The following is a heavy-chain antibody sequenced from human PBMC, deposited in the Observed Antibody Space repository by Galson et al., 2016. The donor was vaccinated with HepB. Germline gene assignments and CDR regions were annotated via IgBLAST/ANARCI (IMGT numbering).Heavy chain of an antibody. CDR2: IGVGGAVI. V-gene: IGHV3-48*01. CDR3: ARDDEYAFDY. Sequence: SLRLSCAASGFSFSSYSMNWVRQAPGKGLEWVSYIGVGGAVIWYADSVKGRFTISRDNVKNSLYLQMNSLRAEDTAVYYCARDDEYAFDYWGQGTLVPVSS. CDR1: GFSFSSYS. D-gene: IGHD2-8*01. J-gene: IGHJ4*02.